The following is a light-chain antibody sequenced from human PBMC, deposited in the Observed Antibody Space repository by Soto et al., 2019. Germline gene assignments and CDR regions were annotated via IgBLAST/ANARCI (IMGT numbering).Light chain of an antibody. CDR1: QSVSRW. J-gene: IGKJ4*01. V-gene: IGKV1-5*01. CDR3: QQYNSYSLT. Sequence: DIQMTQSPSTLSASVGDRVTITCRASQSVSRWLAWYKQKPGEAPKLLIYDASRLQTGVPSRFSGSGSGTEFTLTISSLQPDDFATYYCQQYNSYSLTFGGGTKVDI. CDR2: DAS.